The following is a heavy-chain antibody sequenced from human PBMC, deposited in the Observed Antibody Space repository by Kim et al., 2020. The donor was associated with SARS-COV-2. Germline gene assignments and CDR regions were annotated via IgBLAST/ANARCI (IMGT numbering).Heavy chain of an antibody. V-gene: IGHV3-7*01. CDR2: IGEDGSEK. D-gene: IGHD1-26*01. CDR1: GFTFSNYW. J-gene: IGHJ4*02. Sequence: GGSLRHSCAASGFTFSNYWMTWVRQAPGKGLEWVANIGEDGSEKYCVDSVKGRFIISRDNAKNSLSLQMNSLRAEDTAVYYCGRGGSYPDYWGQGTLVTVSS. CDR3: GRGGSYPDY.